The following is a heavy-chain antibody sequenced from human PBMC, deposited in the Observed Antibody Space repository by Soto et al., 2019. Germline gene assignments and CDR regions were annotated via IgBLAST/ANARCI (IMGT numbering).Heavy chain of an antibody. CDR3: AKDVRIAGFHYYYGMDV. J-gene: IGHJ6*02. V-gene: IGHV3-30*18. CDR2: ISYDGSNK. D-gene: IGHD3-10*02. CDR1: GFTFSSYG. Sequence: QVQLVESGGGVVQPGRSLRLSCAASGFTFSSYGMHWVRQAPGKGLEWVAVISYDGSNKYYADSVKGRFSISRDNSKNTLYLQMNSLRAEDTAVYYCAKDVRIAGFHYYYGMDVWGQGTTVTVSS.